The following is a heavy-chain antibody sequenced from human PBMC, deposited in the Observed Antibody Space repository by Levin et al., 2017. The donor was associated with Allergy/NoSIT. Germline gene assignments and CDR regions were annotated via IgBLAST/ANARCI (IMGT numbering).Heavy chain of an antibody. CDR1: GFTFSNYG. CDR3: AKLFTGITSADDALDI. V-gene: IGHV3-30*18. J-gene: IGHJ3*02. CDR2: ISYNGRSQ. D-gene: IGHD6-13*01. Sequence: QAGGSLRLSCAASGFTFSNYGVHWVRQAPGKGLEWVAVISYNGRSQYYADSVKGRFTISRDNSKNTLYLQLNSLGTEDTAIYYCAKLFTGITSADDALDIWGQGTLVTVSS.